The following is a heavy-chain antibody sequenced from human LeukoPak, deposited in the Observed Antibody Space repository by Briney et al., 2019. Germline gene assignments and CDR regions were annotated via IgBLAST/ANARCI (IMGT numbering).Heavy chain of an antibody. Sequence: SQTLSLTCAVSGGSISSGSYYWSWIRQPAGKGLEWIGRIYTSGSTNYNPSLKSRVTISVDSSKNQFSLKLSSVTAADTAVYYGAREESGVSYYYYYMDGWGKGTTVTVSS. CDR3: AREESGVSYYYYYMDG. CDR2: IYTSGST. J-gene: IGHJ6*03. V-gene: IGHV4-61*02. CDR1: GGSISSGSYY. D-gene: IGHD2-21*01.